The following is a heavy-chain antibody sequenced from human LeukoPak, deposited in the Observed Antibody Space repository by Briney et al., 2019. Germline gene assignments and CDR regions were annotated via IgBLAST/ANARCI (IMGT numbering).Heavy chain of an antibody. V-gene: IGHV3-53*01. CDR3: AKSGRFLEWLLFGY. CDR2: IYSGGST. D-gene: IGHD3-3*01. Sequence: GGSLRLSCAASGFTVSSNYMSWVRQAPGKGLEWVSVIYSGGSTYYADSVKGRFTISRDNSKNTLYLQMNSLRAEDTAVYYCAKSGRFLEWLLFGYWGQGTLVTVSS. J-gene: IGHJ4*02. CDR1: GFTVSSNY.